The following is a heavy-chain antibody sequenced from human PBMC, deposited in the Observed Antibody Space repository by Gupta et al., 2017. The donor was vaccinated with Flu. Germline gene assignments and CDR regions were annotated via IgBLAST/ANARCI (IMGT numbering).Heavy chain of an antibody. Sequence: VQLEESGGGLVQPGGALRLSCAVSGLTFTNYWMHWVRQAPGKGREWVSRINSDGRITNYADSVKGRFTISKDNAKNSLFLQMNSLRAEDASVYYCVSDRGWSTLDYWGHGTLVTVSS. V-gene: IGHV3-74*01. J-gene: IGHJ4*03. CDR1: GLTFTNYW. CDR2: INSDGRIT. CDR3: VSDRGWSTLDY.